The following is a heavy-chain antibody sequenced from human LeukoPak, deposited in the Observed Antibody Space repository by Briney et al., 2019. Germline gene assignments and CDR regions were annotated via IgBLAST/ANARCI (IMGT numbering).Heavy chain of an antibody. CDR3: AKGPYDSSGYYSGGYYYYMDV. D-gene: IGHD3-22*01. V-gene: IGHV3-30*18. J-gene: IGHJ6*03. CDR2: ISYDGSNK. Sequence: GGSLRLSCAASGFTFSSYAMSWVRQAPGKGLEWVAVISYDGSNKYYADSVKGRFTISRDNSKNTLYLQMNSLRAEDTAVYYCAKGPYDSSGYYSGGYYYYMDVWGKGTTVTVSS. CDR1: GFTFSSYA.